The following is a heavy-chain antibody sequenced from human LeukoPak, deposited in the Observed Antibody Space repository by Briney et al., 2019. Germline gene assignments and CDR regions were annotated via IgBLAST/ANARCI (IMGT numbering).Heavy chain of an antibody. CDR3: ARGPDYDSSGYWY. Sequence: ASVKVSCKASGGTFSSYAISRVRQAPGQGLEWMGRIIPILGIANYAQKFQGRVTITADKSTSTAYMELSSLRSEDTAVYYCARGPDYDSSGYWYWGQGTLVTVSS. D-gene: IGHD3-22*01. J-gene: IGHJ4*02. V-gene: IGHV1-69*04. CDR2: IIPILGIA. CDR1: GGTFSSYA.